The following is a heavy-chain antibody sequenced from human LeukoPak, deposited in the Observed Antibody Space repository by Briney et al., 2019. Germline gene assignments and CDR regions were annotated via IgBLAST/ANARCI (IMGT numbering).Heavy chain of an antibody. D-gene: IGHD3-9*01. Sequence: SETLSLTCTVSGGSISSYCWSWIRQPPGKGLEWIGYIYYSGSTNYNPSLKSRVTISVDTSKNQFSLKLSSVTAADTAVYYCARADILTGFGGSWGQGTLVTVSS. CDR3: ARADILTGFGGS. CDR1: GGSISSYC. V-gene: IGHV4-59*01. J-gene: IGHJ4*02. CDR2: IYYSGST.